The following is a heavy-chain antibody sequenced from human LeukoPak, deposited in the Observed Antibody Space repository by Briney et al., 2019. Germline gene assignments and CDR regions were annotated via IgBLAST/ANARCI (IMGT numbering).Heavy chain of an antibody. Sequence: SVKVSCKASGGTFISYAISWVRQAPGQGLEWMGGIIPIFGTANYAQKFQGRVTITADESTSTAYMELSSLRSEDTAVYYCASLDSSGQYYYYYYGMDVWGQGTTVTVSS. D-gene: IGHD3-22*01. CDR1: GGTFISYA. CDR3: ASLDSSGQYYYYYYGMDV. J-gene: IGHJ6*02. CDR2: IIPIFGTA. V-gene: IGHV1-69*13.